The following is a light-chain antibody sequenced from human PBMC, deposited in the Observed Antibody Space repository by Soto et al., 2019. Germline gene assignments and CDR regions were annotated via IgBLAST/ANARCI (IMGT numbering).Light chain of an antibody. Sequence: EIVLTQSPGSLSLSPRERATLSCRASQTVDSTFFAWYQKKPGQAPRLLIYGASKRATDILDRFSGSGSGTDFTLTISRLEPEDFAVYYCQQYMSSVTFGQGTKVEIK. CDR1: QTVDSTF. J-gene: IGKJ1*01. CDR3: QQYMSSVT. CDR2: GAS. V-gene: IGKV3-20*01.